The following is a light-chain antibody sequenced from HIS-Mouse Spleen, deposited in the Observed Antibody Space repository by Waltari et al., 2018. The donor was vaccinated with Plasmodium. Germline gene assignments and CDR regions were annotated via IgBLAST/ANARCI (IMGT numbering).Light chain of an antibody. CDR2: DVS. Sequence: QSALTQPASVSGSPGQSITISCTGTSSDVGGYHYVSWYQQHPGKAPKLMIYDVSNRPSGVANRFPGSKSGNTASLTISGLRAEDEADYYCSSYTSSSTRVFGGGTKLTVL. J-gene: IGLJ3*02. CDR3: SSYTSSSTRV. CDR1: SSDVGGYHY. V-gene: IGLV2-14*03.